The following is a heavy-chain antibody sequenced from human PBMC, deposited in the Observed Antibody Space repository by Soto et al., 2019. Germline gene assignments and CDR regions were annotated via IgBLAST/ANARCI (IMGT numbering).Heavy chain of an antibody. Sequence: PSETLSLTCTVSGGSISSYYWSWIRQPPGKGLEWIGYIYYSGSTNYNPSLKSRVTISVDTSKNQFSLKLSSVTAADTAVYYCARDLRQQPHLRGRAWFDPWGQGTLVTVSS. CDR1: GGSISSYY. D-gene: IGHD6-13*01. V-gene: IGHV4-59*01. CDR2: IYYSGST. CDR3: ARDLRQQPHLRGRAWFDP. J-gene: IGHJ5*02.